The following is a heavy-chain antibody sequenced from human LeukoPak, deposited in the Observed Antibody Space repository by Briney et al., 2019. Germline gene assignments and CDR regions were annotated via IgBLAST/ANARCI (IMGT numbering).Heavy chain of an antibody. CDR3: ARGQWLDSPINWFDP. J-gene: IGHJ5*02. Sequence: SETLSLTCTVSGGSISSSSYYWGWIRQPPGKGLEWIGSIYYSGSTYYNPSLKSRVTISVDTSKNQFSLKLSSVTAADTAVYYCARGQWLDSPINWFDPWGQGTLVTVSS. V-gene: IGHV4-39*07. CDR1: GGSISSSSYY. D-gene: IGHD6-19*01. CDR2: IYYSGST.